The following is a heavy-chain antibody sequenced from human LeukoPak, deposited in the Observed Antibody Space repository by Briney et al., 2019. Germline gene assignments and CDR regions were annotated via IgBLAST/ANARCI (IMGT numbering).Heavy chain of an antibody. CDR1: GGSISDYY. V-gene: IGHV4-59*01. J-gene: IGHJ4*02. Sequence: SETLSLTCTVSGGSISDYYWSWIRQPPGKGLECIGCVHYSGSTNYNPSLKSRVTTSVDTSKNQFSLKLTSVTAADTAVYYCARGAHYFDYWGQGALVTVSS. CDR3: ARGAHYFDY. CDR2: VHYSGST.